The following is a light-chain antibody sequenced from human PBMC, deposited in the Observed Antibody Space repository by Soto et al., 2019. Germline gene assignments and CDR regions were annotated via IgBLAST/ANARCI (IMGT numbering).Light chain of an antibody. CDR1: SSDVGGYNY. J-gene: IGLJ1*01. CDR3: SSYTTSNTRQIV. CDR2: DVS. Sequence: QSVLTQPASVSGSPGQSITISCNGTSSDVGGYNYVSWYQQHPGKAPKFMIYDVSNRPSGVSNRFSGSKSGNTASLTISGLQAEDEADYYSSSYTTSNTRQIVFGTGTKVPVL. V-gene: IGLV2-14*01.